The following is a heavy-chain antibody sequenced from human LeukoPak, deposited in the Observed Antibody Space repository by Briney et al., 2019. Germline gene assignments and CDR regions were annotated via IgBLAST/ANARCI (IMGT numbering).Heavy chain of an antibody. V-gene: IGHV4-59*01. CDR2: IYYSGSS. J-gene: IGHJ4*02. Sequence: SETLSLTCTVSGGSISSYYWSWVRQPPGKGLEWVGYIYYSGSSNYNPSLKRGVNISVGKSRNQFSLKLSSLTAADTAVYYCARELEEPRFGELLSAFDYWGQGTLVTVSS. CDR1: GGSISSYY. CDR3: ARELEEPRFGELLSAFDY. D-gene: IGHD3-10*01.